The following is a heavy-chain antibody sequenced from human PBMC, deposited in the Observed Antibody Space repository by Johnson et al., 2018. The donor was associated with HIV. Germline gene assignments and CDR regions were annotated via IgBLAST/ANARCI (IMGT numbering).Heavy chain of an antibody. J-gene: IGHJ3*02. CDR3: AREAGGEAVAGTGDAFDI. CDR1: GFTFSSYA. Sequence: QVQLVESGGGVVQPGRSLRLSCAASGFTFSSYAMSWVRQAPGKGLAWVAVISYDGSNNYYDDSVKGRFPISRENSKNTLYLQMNSLSAEDTAVYYCAREAGGEAVAGTGDAFDIWGQGTMVTVSS. D-gene: IGHD6-19*01. V-gene: IGHV3-30-3*01. CDR2: ISYDGSNN.